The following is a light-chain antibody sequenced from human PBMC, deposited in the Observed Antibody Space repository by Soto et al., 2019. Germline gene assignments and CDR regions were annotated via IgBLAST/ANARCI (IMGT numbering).Light chain of an antibody. Sequence: QTVVTQEPSLSVSPGGTLTLTCGLTSGSVSTGHFPSWYQVTPGQPPRTLIYNTDSRSSGVPKRFSGSILGNKAALTITGAQADDESEYYCGLYMGGGVVSFGGGTKLTVL. J-gene: IGLJ2*01. CDR1: SGSVSTGHF. V-gene: IGLV8-61*01. CDR2: NTD. CDR3: GLYMGGGVVS.